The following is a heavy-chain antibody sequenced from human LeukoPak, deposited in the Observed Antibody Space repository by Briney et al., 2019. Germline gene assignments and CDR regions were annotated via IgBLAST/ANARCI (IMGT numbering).Heavy chain of an antibody. CDR3: ARDVVPASNWFDP. J-gene: IGHJ5*02. Sequence: ASVKVSCKASGYTFTGYYMHWVRQAPGQGLEWMGWINPNRGGTNYAQKFQGRVTMTRDTSISTAYMELSRLRSDDTAVYYCARDVVPASNWFDPWGQGTLVTVSS. V-gene: IGHV1-2*02. CDR2: INPNRGGT. D-gene: IGHD2-2*01. CDR1: GYTFTGYY.